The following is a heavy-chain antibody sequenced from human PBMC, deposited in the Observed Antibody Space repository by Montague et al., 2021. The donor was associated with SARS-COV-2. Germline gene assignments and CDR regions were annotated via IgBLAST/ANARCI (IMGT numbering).Heavy chain of an antibody. CDR2: MYYRGST. CDR3: GRVILSATSNAFDC. D-gene: IGHD2-15*01. J-gene: IGHJ4*02. V-gene: IGHV4-39*06. CDR1: GGSISSYHHS. Sequence: SETLSLTCTVSGGSISSYHHSWGWLRQPPGQGLVWIGAMYYRGSTWPTPSLKSRVTISVDTSKNQLTLSLRSVTAADTAVYFCGRVILSATSNAFDCWGPGTLVTVSS.